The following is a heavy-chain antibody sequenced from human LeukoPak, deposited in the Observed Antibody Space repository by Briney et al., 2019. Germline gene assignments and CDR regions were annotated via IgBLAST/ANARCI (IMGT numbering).Heavy chain of an antibody. CDR2: ISYDGGVK. CDR1: GFTFSSYT. J-gene: IGHJ4*02. V-gene: IGHV3-30-3*01. Sequence: GRSLTLSCAASGFTFSSYTIHWVRQAPGKGLEWVAVISYDGGVKQYADSVKGRFPISRDNSKNTLSVQMNSLRAEDTAVYYCAREGLDGSTFYSALDNWGQGTLVTVSS. CDR3: AREGLDGSTFYSALDN. D-gene: IGHD3-22*01.